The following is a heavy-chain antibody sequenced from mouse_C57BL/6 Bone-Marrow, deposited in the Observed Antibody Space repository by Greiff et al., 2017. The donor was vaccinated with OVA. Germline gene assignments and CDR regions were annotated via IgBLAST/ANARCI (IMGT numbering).Heavy chain of an antibody. CDR1: GFTFSSYG. J-gene: IGHJ2*01. D-gene: IGHD1-1*01. V-gene: IGHV5-6*01. CDR3: ARYYYGSTPFDY. CDR2: ISSGGSYT. Sequence: EVKVVESGGDLVKPGGSLKLSCAASGFTFSSYGMSWVRQTPDKRLEWVATISSGGSYTYYPDSVKGRFTISRDNAKNTLYLQMSSLTSEDTAMYYCARYYYGSTPFDYWGQGTTLTVSS.